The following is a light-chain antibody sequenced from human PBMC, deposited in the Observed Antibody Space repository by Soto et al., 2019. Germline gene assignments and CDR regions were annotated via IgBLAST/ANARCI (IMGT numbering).Light chain of an antibody. Sequence: EIVLTQSPGTLSLSPGERATLSCRASQSVSSSYLGWYQQKPGQAPRLLIYGTSSRATDIPDRFSGSGSGADFTLTISRLEPEDFAVCYCQHYGISSTWTFCQGPKV. CDR1: QSVSSSY. CDR3: QHYGISSTWT. CDR2: GTS. J-gene: IGKJ1*01. V-gene: IGKV3-20*01.